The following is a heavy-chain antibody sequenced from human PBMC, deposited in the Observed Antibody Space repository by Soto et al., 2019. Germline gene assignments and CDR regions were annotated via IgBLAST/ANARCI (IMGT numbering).Heavy chain of an antibody. CDR1: GFSLSNARMG. CDR3: ARIRGYHYYDSSGYPTDWFDP. V-gene: IGHV2-26*01. Sequence: SGPTLVNPTETLTLTCTVSGFSLSNARMGVSWIRQPPGKALEWLAHIFSNDEKSYSTSLKSRLTISKDTSKSQVVLTMTNMDPVDTATYYCARIRGYHYYDSSGYPTDWFDPWGQGTLVTVSS. J-gene: IGHJ5*02. CDR2: IFSNDEK. D-gene: IGHD3-22*01.